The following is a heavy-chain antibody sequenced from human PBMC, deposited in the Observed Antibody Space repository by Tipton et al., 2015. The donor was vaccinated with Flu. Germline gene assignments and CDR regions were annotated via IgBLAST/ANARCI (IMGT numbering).Heavy chain of an antibody. J-gene: IGHJ3*02. Sequence: QLVQSGGGLVQPGRSLRLSCAASGFTFDDYAMHWVRQAPGKGLEWVSGISWNSGSIGYADSVKGRFTISRDNAKNSLYLQMNSLRAEDTAVYYCASGYIASGAFDIWGQGTMVTVSS. CDR3: ASGYIASGAFDI. CDR1: GFTFDDYA. CDR2: ISWNSGSI. V-gene: IGHV3-9*01. D-gene: IGHD5-12*01.